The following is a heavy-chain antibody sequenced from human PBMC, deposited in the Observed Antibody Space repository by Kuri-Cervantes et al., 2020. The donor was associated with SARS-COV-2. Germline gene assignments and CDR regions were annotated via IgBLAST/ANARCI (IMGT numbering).Heavy chain of an antibody. D-gene: IGHD6-13*01. CDR1: GGSISSSSYY. CDR3: ARHEYSSSWVDY. V-gene: IGHV4-39*01. CDR2: IYYSGST. Sequence: SETLSLTCTVSGGSISSSSYYRGWIRQPPGKGLEWIGSIYYSGSTYYNPSLKSRVTISVDTSKNQFSLKLSSVTAADTAVYYCARHEYSSSWVDYWGQGTLVTVSS. J-gene: IGHJ4*02.